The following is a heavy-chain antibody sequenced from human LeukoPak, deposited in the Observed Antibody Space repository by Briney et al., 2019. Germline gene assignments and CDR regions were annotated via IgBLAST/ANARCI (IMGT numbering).Heavy chain of an antibody. D-gene: IGHD4-17*01. V-gene: IGHV3-66*02. CDR3: ARAPLTTVTTVDI. Sequence: GGSLRLSCAASGFTVSSNYMSWVRQAPGKGLEWVSVIYSASSTYYADSVKGRFTISRDNSKNTLYLQMNSLRAEDTAAYYCARAPLTTVTTVDIWGQGTMVTVSS. J-gene: IGHJ3*02. CDR2: IYSASST. CDR1: GFTVSSNY.